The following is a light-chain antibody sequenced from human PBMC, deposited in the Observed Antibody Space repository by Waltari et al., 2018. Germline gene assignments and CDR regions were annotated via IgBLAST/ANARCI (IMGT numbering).Light chain of an antibody. CDR2: EVS. V-gene: IGLV2-23*02. Sequence: QSALTQPASVSGSPGQSITISCPGTSSDVGSYKFVSWYQQHPGKGPKLMIYEVSKRPSGVSNRFSGSKSGNTASLTISGLQADDEADYYCCSYAGSTTFYVFGTGTKVTVL. CDR3: CSYAGSTTFYV. CDR1: SSDVGSYKF. J-gene: IGLJ1*01.